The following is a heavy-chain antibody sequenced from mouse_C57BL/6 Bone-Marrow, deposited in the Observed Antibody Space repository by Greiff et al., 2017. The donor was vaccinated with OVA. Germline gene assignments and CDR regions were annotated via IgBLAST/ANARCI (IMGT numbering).Heavy chain of an antibody. V-gene: IGHV5-6*01. CDR3: ATPYDGYFAY. Sequence: EVKLQESGGDLVKPGGSLKLSCAASGFTFSSYGMSWVRQTPDKRLEWVATISSGGSYTYYPDSVKGRFTISRDNAKNTLYLQMSSLKSEDTAMYYCATPYDGYFAYWGQGTLVTVSA. D-gene: IGHD2-3*01. CDR2: ISSGGSYT. J-gene: IGHJ3*01. CDR1: GFTFSSYG.